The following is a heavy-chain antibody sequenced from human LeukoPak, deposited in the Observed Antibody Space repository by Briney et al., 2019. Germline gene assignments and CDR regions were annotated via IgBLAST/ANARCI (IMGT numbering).Heavy chain of an antibody. CDR2: ISGSGGST. D-gene: IGHD5-24*01. Sequence: GGTLRLSCAASGFTFSSYGMSWVRQAPGKGLEWVSAISGSGGSTYYADSVKGRFTISRDNSKNTLYLQMNSLRAEDTAVYYCAKALARWSQKDAFDIWGQGTMVTVSS. CDR3: AKALARWSQKDAFDI. V-gene: IGHV3-23*01. CDR1: GFTFSSYG. J-gene: IGHJ3*02.